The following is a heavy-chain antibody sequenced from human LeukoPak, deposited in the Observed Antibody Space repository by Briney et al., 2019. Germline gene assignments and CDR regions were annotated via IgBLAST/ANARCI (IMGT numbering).Heavy chain of an antibody. Sequence: TSETLSLTCTVSGGSIRSSYWSWIRQPPGEGLEWIGYIYSSGSTNYNPSLKSRVTISVHTSKNHFSLELSSVTPADTAVYYCARISGSGTYLDFWGQGTLVTVSS. CDR1: GGSIRSSY. D-gene: IGHD3-10*01. J-gene: IGHJ4*02. CDR3: ARISGSGTYLDF. V-gene: IGHV4-59*08. CDR2: IYSSGST.